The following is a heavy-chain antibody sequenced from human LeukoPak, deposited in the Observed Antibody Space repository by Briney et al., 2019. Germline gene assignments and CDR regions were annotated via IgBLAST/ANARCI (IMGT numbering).Heavy chain of an antibody. D-gene: IGHD3-22*01. CDR1: GGSISSSSYY. CDR3: AGVLIFYDRSGYPPGFDI. Sequence: SETLSLTCTVSGGSISSSSYYWGWIRQPPGKGLEWIGSIYYSGSTYYNPSLKSRVTISVDTSKNQFSLKLSSVTAADTAVYYCAGVLIFYDRSGYPPGFDIWGQGTMVTVSS. V-gene: IGHV4-39*07. CDR2: IYYSGST. J-gene: IGHJ3*02.